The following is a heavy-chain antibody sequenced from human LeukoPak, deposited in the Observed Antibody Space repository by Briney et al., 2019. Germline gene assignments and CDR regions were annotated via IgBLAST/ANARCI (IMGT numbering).Heavy chain of an antibody. D-gene: IGHD3-9*01. CDR2: FDPEDGET. J-gene: IGHJ4*02. CDR3: ARCSKQYDILTGYYNEIGCGPHLDY. Sequence: GASVKVSCKVSGYTLTELSMHWVRQAPGKGLEWMGGFDPEDGETIYAQKLQGRVTMTTDTSTSTAYMELRSLRSDDTAVYYCARCSKQYDILTGYYNEIGCGPHLDYWGQGTLVTVSS. V-gene: IGHV1-24*01. CDR1: GYTLTELS.